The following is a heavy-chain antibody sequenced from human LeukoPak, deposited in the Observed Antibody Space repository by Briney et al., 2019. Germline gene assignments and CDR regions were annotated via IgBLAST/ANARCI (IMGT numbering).Heavy chain of an antibody. Sequence: GGSLRLSCVASGFTFITYWMSWVRQAPGKGLEWVANINQDGSGRYHVDSVKGRITISRDNAKNSLYLQMNSLRAEDTAVYYCARDPDYGDPGPFWDYWGQGTLVTVSS. CDR3: ARDPDYGDPGPFWDY. D-gene: IGHD4-17*01. CDR1: GFTFITYW. V-gene: IGHV3-7*01. J-gene: IGHJ4*02. CDR2: INQDGSGR.